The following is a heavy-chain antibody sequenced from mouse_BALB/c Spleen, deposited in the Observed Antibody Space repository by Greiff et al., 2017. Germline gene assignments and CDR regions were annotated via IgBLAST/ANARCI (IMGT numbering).Heavy chain of an antibody. V-gene: IGHV5-6*01. CDR2: ISSGGSYT. CDR1: GFTFSSYG. J-gene: IGHJ4*01. CDR3: ARQEYGNYDYAMDY. Sequence: EVQRVESGGDLVKPGGSLKLSCAASGFTFSSYGMSWVRQTPDKRLEWVATISSGGSYTYYPDSVKGRFTISRDNAKNTLYLQMSSLKSEDTAMYYCARQEYGNYDYAMDYWGQGTSVTVSS. D-gene: IGHD2-10*02.